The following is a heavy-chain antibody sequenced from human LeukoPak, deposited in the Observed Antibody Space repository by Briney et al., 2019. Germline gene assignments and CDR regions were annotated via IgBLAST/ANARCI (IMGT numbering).Heavy chain of an antibody. CDR3: ARDSGLSGCIWPLDY. J-gene: IGHJ4*02. Sequence: ASXKVSCKASGYTFTSYGISWVRQAPGQGLEWMGWISAYNGNTNYAQKLQGRVTMTTDTSKRTAYMEVRRRRATDTDGYYCARDSGLSGCIWPLDYWGQGTLVTVSS. CDR2: ISAYNGNT. CDR1: GYTFTSYG. D-gene: IGHD2-15*01. V-gene: IGHV1-18*01.